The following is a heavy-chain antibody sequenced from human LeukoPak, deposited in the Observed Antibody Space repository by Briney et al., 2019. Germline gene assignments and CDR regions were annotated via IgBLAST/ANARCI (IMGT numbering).Heavy chain of an antibody. CDR3: ARVHCSSTSCSSRGYNWFDP. Sequence: PGGSLRLSCAASGFTFSSYSMNWVRQAPGKGLEWVSSISSSSSYIYYADSVKGRFTISRDNAKNSLYLQMNSLRAEDTAVYYCARVHCSSTSCSSRGYNWFDPWGQGTLGPVSS. CDR1: GFTFSSYS. D-gene: IGHD2-2*01. J-gene: IGHJ5*02. CDR2: ISSSSSYI. V-gene: IGHV3-21*01.